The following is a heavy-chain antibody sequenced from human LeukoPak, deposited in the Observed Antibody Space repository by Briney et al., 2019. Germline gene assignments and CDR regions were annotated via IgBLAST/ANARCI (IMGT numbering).Heavy chain of an antibody. V-gene: IGHV3-21*01. CDR2: ISSGGTFM. J-gene: IGHJ4*02. CDR1: GFTFSSYS. CDR3: AREPTGDY. Sequence: GGSLRLSCAASGFTFSSYSINWVRQAPGKGLEWVSSISSGGTFMYYADSVKGRFTISRDNAKKSVFLQMNSLRAEDSAVYYCAREPTGDYWGQGRLVTVSS. D-gene: IGHD1-1*01.